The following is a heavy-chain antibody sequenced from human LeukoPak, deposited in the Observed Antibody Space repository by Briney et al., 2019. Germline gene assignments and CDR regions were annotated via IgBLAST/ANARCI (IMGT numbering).Heavy chain of an antibody. Sequence: GGSLRLSCAASGFTFSSHAMSWVRQAPGKGLEGVSSISGSGDGTYYADSVKGRLTISRDNSKKTVYVQVNSLRADDTAVYYCLRKVIVATNYFDLWGQGTLVTVSS. CDR2: ISGSGDGT. J-gene: IGHJ4*02. D-gene: IGHD2-15*01. V-gene: IGHV3-23*01. CDR3: LRKVIVATNYFDL. CDR1: GFTFSSHA.